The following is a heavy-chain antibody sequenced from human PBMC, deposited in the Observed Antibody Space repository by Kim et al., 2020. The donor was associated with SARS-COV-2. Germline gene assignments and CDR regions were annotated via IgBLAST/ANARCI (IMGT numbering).Heavy chain of an antibody. CDR3: ARDGDYYDSSGPLD. J-gene: IGHJ4*02. Sequence: SETLSLTCTVSGGSISSYYWSWIRQPPGKGLEWIGYIYYSGSTNYNPSLKSRVTISVDTSKNQFSLKLSSVTAADTAVYYCARDGDYYDSSGPLDWGQGTLVTVSS. CDR2: IYYSGST. D-gene: IGHD3-22*01. CDR1: GGSISSYY. V-gene: IGHV4-59*01.